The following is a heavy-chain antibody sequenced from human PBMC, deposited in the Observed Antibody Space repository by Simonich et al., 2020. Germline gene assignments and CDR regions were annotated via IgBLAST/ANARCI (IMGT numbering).Heavy chain of an antibody. J-gene: IGHJ3*02. V-gene: IGHV5-51*01. D-gene: IGHD1-1*01. CDR3: ARQLNDFDI. CDR1: GYSFTSYW. Sequence: EGQRVQSGAEVKKPGESLKISCKGSGYSFTSYWIVWGRQRPGKGLEWVWFIYPGDSDTRYSPSFQGQVTISADKSISTAYLQWSSLKASDTAMYYCARQLNDFDIWGQGTMVTVSS. CDR2: IYPGDSDT.